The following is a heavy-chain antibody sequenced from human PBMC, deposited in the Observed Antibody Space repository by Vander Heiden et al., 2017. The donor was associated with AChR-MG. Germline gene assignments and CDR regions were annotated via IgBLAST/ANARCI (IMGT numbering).Heavy chain of an antibody. CDR3: ARGRVGATPRMYYFDY. J-gene: IGHJ4*02. CDR2: INPNSGGT. Sequence: QVQLVQSGAEVKKPGASVKVSCKASGYTFTGYYMHWVRQAPGQGLEWMGWINPNSGGTNYAQKFQGRVTMTRDTSISTAYMELSRLRSDDTAVYYCARGRVGATPRMYYFDYWGQGTLVTVSS. D-gene: IGHD1-26*01. CDR1: GYTFTGYY. V-gene: IGHV1-2*02.